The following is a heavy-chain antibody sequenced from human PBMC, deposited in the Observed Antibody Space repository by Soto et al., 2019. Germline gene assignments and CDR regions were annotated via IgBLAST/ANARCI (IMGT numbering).Heavy chain of an antibody. V-gene: IGHV4-30-2*01. CDR3: ARETYSDYVGYFDP. J-gene: IGHJ5*02. CDR2: TYHSGNP. CDR1: GDTISTGGYS. D-gene: IGHD4-17*01. Sequence: QLQLPESGSRLVKSSETLSLTCAVSGDTISTGGYSWAWIRQPPGKAMEWMGHTYHSGNPYYNPSHKSPVIISVDRSKNQLTLTLTSFTAAKTAVYYCARETYSDYVGYFDPWGQGTLVTVSS.